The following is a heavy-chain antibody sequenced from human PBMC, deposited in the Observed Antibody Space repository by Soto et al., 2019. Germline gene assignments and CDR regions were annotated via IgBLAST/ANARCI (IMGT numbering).Heavy chain of an antibody. CDR3: ARESWELLKSSYYYYGMDV. Sequence: PGGSLRLSCAASGFTFSSYSMNWVRQAPGKGLDWVSFISSSSSTIYYADSVKGRFTISRDNAKNSLYLQMNSLRDEDTAVYYCARESWELLKSSYYYYGMDVWGQGTTVTVSS. CDR1: GFTFSSYS. J-gene: IGHJ6*02. D-gene: IGHD1-26*01. V-gene: IGHV3-48*02. CDR2: ISSSSSTI.